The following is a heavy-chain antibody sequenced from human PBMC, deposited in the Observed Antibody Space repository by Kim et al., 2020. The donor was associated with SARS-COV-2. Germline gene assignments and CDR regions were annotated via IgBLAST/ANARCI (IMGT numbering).Heavy chain of an antibody. CDR3: ARDGCTNGVCYYYYGMDV. J-gene: IGHJ6*02. V-gene: IGHV3-48*03. CDR1: GFTFSSYE. CDR2: IISSGSTI. D-gene: IGHD2-8*01. Sequence: GGSLRLSCAASGFTFSSYEMNWVRQAPGKGLEWVSYIISSGSTIYYADSVKGRFTISRDNAKNSLYLQMNSLRAEDTAVYYCARDGCTNGVCYYYYGMDVWGQGTTVTVSS.